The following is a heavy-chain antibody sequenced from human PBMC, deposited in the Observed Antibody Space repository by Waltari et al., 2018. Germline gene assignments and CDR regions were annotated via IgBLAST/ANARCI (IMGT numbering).Heavy chain of an antibody. D-gene: IGHD3-9*01. CDR1: GFTLSSNS. V-gene: IGHV3-48*02. CDR3: TTCRTTGYCDW. J-gene: IGHJ4*02. CDR2: ISSSSSTI. Sequence: EVQLVESGGGLAQPGGSLRPSCAASGFTLSSNSMSWVRRAPGRGLAWVSFISSSSSTIYYADSVKGRFTISRDNAKNSLFLQMNSLTDEDTAVYYCTTCRTTGYCDWWGQGTLVTVSP.